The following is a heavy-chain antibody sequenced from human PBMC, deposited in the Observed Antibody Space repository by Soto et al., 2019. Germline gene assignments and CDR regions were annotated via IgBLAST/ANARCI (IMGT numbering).Heavy chain of an antibody. V-gene: IGHV3-33*01. CDR3: ARVGLDGRRDAFDI. Sequence: PGGSLRLSCAASGFTFSSYGMHWVRQAPGKGLEWVAVIWYDGSNKYYADSVKGRFTISRDNSKNTLYLQMNSLRAEDTAVYYCARVGLDGRRDAFDIWGQGTMVTVSS. J-gene: IGHJ3*02. CDR2: IWYDGSNK. D-gene: IGHD2-2*03. CDR1: GFTFSSYG.